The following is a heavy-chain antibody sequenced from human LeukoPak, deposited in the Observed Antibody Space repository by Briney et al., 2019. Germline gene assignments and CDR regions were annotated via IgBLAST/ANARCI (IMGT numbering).Heavy chain of an antibody. CDR1: GGSISSYY. Sequence: SETLSLTXTVSGGSISSYYWSWIRQPPGKGLEWIGYIYYSGSTNYNPSLKSRVTISVDTSKNQFSLKLSSVTAADTAVYYCASYDYTSAYYFDYWGQGTLVTVSS. J-gene: IGHJ4*02. CDR3: ASYDYTSAYYFDY. D-gene: IGHD4-11*01. V-gene: IGHV4-59*01. CDR2: IYYSGST.